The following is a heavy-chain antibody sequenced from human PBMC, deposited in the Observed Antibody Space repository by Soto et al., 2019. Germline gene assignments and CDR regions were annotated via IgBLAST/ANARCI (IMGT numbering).Heavy chain of an antibody. CDR3: ARICRETTMVDGMDV. Sequence: GGSLRLSCAASGFSVSNKYMNWVRQAPGRGLEWVSVIYSGGGTYYAESVKGRFTISRDNSKNTVYLQMNTLRPEDTAVYYCARICRETTMVDGMDVWGQGPTVTVSS. V-gene: IGHV3-53*01. J-gene: IGHJ6*02. CDR2: IYSGGGT. D-gene: IGHD5-18*01. CDR1: GFSVSNKY.